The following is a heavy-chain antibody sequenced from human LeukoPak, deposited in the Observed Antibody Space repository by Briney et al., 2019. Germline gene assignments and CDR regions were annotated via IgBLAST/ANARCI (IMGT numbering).Heavy chain of an antibody. Sequence: ASVKVSCKASGYTSTSYGISWVRQAPGQGLEWMGWISAYNGNTNYAQKLQGRVTMTTDTSTSTAYMELRSLRSDDTAVYYCASPPGYCSGGSCSPHWYFDLWGRGTLVTVSS. D-gene: IGHD2-15*01. CDR3: ASPPGYCSGGSCSPHWYFDL. J-gene: IGHJ2*01. CDR1: GYTSTSYG. CDR2: ISAYNGNT. V-gene: IGHV1-18*01.